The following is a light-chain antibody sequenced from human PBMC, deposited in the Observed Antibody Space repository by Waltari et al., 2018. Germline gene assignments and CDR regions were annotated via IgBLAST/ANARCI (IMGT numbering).Light chain of an antibody. V-gene: IGKV3-11*01. CDR3: QQRYTWPLA. CDR2: DAS. CDR1: QTISTS. J-gene: IGKJ4*01. Sequence: EIVLTQSPATLSLSPGQSAALSCRASQTISTSFAWYQQKPGQPPRLVIYDASNMATDIPARFSGSGSETDFTLTISSLEAEDFAVYYCQQRYTWPLAFGGGTTVEIK.